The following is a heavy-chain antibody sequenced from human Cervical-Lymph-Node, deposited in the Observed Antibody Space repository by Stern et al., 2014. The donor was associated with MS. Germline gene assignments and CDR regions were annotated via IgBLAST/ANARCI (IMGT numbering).Heavy chain of an antibody. J-gene: IGHJ3*02. CDR2: IHYSGST. V-gene: IGHV4-59*01. CDR3: ARRYYYDSSGYYDDAFDI. CDR1: GGSISTFY. D-gene: IGHD3-22*01. Sequence: QVQLQESGPGLVKPSETLSLSCTVSGGSISTFYWNWIRQSPGKGLEWIGQIHYSGSTNYNPSLNSRVTISVVTSKNTLSLNPRPVTAADTAVYFCARRYYYDSSGYYDDAFDIWGQGTMVTVSS.